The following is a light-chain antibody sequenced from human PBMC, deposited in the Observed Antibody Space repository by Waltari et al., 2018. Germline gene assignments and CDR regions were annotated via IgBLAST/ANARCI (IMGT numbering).Light chain of an antibody. CDR2: GVT. J-gene: IGKJ4*01. CDR3: QQYLSTALT. Sequence: EIVLTQSPGTLSLSPGERATLSCRASQSVSSTYLAWYQQRPGQAPRLLIYGVTSRASGSPDRFIGSGSGTDFTLTISRLEPEDFAVYYCQQYLSTALTFGGGTKVEIK. CDR1: QSVSSTY. V-gene: IGKV3-20*01.